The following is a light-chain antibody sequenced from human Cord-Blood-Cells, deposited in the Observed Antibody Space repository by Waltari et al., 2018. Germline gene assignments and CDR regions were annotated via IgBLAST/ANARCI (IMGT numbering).Light chain of an antibody. J-gene: IGLJ3*02. CDR3: CSYAGSSTLV. CDR1: SSDVGSSNL. V-gene: IGLV2-23*01. Sequence: QSALTQPASASGSPGQSITISCTGTSSDVGSSNLVSWYQQHPGKAPKLMIYEGSNRPSGISNRFSGSKSGNTASLTISGLQAEDEADYYCCSYAGSSTLVFGGGTKLTVL. CDR2: EGS.